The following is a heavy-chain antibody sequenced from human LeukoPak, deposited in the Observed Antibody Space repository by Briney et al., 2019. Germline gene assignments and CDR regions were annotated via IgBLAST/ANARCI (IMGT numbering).Heavy chain of an antibody. J-gene: IGHJ6*02. D-gene: IGHD6-6*01. CDR3: ARDPGARPYGMDV. V-gene: IGHV4-4*07. Sequence: PSETLSLTCTVSGGSITSYYWSWIRQPAGKGLEWIGRIYTIGSTNYNLSLKSRVTMSVDTSKNQFSLKLTSVTAADTAVYYCARDPGARPYGMDVWGQGTTVTVSS. CDR1: GGSITSYY. CDR2: IYTIGST.